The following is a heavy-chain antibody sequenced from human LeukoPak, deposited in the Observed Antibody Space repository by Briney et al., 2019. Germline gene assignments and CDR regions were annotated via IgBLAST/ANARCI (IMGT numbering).Heavy chain of an antibody. CDR2: IYTSGST. CDR3: ARSSEFWSGYQDAFDI. D-gene: IGHD3-3*01. CDR1: GGSISSYY. V-gene: IGHV4-4*07. Sequence: PSETLSLTCIVSGGSISSYYWSWIRQPAGKGLEWIGRIYTSGSTNYNPSLKSRVTMSVDTSKNQFSLKLSSVTAADTAVYYCARSSEFWSGYQDAFDIWGQGTMVTVSS. J-gene: IGHJ3*02.